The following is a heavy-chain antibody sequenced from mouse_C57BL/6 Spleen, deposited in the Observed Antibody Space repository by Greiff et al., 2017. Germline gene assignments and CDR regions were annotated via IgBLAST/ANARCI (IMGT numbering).Heavy chain of an antibody. D-gene: IGHD2-4*01. CDR1: GYTFTSYN. Sequence: QVQLKESGAVLVRPGASVKMSCKASGYTFTSYNMHWVKQTPRQGLEWIGAIYPGNGDTSYNQKFKGKATLTVDKSSSTAYMQLSSLTSEDSAVYFCARRRGDYHYAMDYWGQGTSVTVSS. CDR2: IYPGNGDT. J-gene: IGHJ4*01. CDR3: ARRRGDYHYAMDY. V-gene: IGHV1-12*01.